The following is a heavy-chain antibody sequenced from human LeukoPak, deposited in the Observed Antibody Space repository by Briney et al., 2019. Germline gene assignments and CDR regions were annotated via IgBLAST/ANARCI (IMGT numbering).Heavy chain of an antibody. J-gene: IGHJ4*02. Sequence: GAXXKISCKGSGYSFTSYWIGWVRQMPGKGLEWMGIIYPGDSDTRYSPSFQGQVTISADKSISTAYLQWSSLKASDTAMYYCARQIAAAGTLFVWGQGTLVTVSS. CDR3: ARQIAAAGTLFV. D-gene: IGHD6-13*01. V-gene: IGHV5-51*01. CDR2: IYPGDSDT. CDR1: GYSFTSYW.